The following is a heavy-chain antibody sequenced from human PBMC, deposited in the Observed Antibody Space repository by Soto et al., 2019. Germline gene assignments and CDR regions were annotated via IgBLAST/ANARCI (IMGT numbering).Heavy chain of an antibody. D-gene: IGHD3-10*01. CDR1: GFTFSSYE. Sequence: AXGSLILSCAASGFTFSSYEMNWVRQAPGKGLEWVSYISSSGSTIYYADSVKGRFTISRDNAKNSLYLQMNSLRAEDTAVYYCARVTTYYYGSGSYWVGMDVWGQGTTVTVSS. J-gene: IGHJ6*02. CDR2: ISSSGSTI. CDR3: ARVTTYYYGSGSYWVGMDV. V-gene: IGHV3-48*03.